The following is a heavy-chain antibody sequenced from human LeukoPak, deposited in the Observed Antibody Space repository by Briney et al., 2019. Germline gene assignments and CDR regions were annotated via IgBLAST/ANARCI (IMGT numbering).Heavy chain of an antibody. V-gene: IGHV3-30*03. D-gene: IGHD2-2*01. Sequence: PGGSLRLSCAASGFTFSSYGMHWVRQAPGKGLEWVAVISYDGSNKYYADSVKGRFTISRDNSKNTLYLQMNRLRAEDTAFYYCTRDSLRCSSTTCYREEYWGQGTLVTVSS. CDR2: ISYDGSNK. CDR1: GFTFSSYG. CDR3: TRDSLRCSSTTCYREEY. J-gene: IGHJ4*02.